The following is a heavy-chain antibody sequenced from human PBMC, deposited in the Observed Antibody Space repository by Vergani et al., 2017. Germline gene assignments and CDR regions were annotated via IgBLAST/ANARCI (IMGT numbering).Heavy chain of an antibody. Sequence: EVQLVESGGGLVQPGGSLRLSCAASGFTFSSYWMSWVRQAPGKGLEWVANIKQDGSEKYYVDSVKGRFTISRDNAKNSLYLQMNSLRAEDTAVYYCARSIVVVPAAVYYFDYWGQGTLVTVSS. CDR1: GFTFSSYW. CDR3: ARSIVVVPAAVYYFDY. D-gene: IGHD2-2*01. CDR2: IKQDGSEK. J-gene: IGHJ4*02. V-gene: IGHV3-7*01.